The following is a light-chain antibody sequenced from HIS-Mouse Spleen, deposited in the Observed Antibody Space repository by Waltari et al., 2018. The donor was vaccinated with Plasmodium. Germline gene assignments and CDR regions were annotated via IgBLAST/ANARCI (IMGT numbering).Light chain of an antibody. V-gene: IGLV2-23*01. Sequence: QSALTQPASVSGSPGQSITISCTGTSSDVGSYNLVSWYQQHPGKAPKLMIYESSQRPSRVSNRFSGSKSGNTASLTISGLQAEDEADYYCCSYAGSSTLVFGGGTKLTVL. CDR1: SSDVGSYNL. J-gene: IGLJ3*02. CDR2: ESS. CDR3: CSYAGSSTLV.